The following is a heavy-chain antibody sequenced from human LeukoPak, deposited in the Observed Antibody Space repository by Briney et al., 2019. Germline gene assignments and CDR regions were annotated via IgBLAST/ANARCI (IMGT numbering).Heavy chain of an antibody. CDR3: ARQTAYYDYVWGSYRPKYYFDY. CDR2: INHSGST. V-gene: IGHV4-34*01. CDR1: GGSFSAYY. Sequence: PSETLSLTYAVYGGSFSAYYWSWIRQPPGKGLEWIAEINHSGSTYYNPSLKSRVTISVDTSKDQFSLKLSSVTAADTAVYYCARQTAYYDYVWGSYRPKYYFDYWGQGTLVTVSS. J-gene: IGHJ4*02. D-gene: IGHD3-16*02.